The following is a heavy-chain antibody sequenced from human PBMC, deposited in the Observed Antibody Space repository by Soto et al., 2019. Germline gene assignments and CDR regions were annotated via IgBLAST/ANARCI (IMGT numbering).Heavy chain of an antibody. Sequence: EVQLVESGGGLVQPGGSLRLSCAASGFTFSSYWMSGVRQAPGKGLEWVANIKQDGSEKYYVDSVKGRFTISRDNAKNSLYLQMNSLRAEDTAVYYCARGRGCSTGCHNFDYWGQGTLVTVSS. CDR3: ARGRGCSTGCHNFDY. J-gene: IGHJ4*02. CDR1: GFTFSSYW. CDR2: IKQDGSEK. D-gene: IGHD2-2*01. V-gene: IGHV3-7*01.